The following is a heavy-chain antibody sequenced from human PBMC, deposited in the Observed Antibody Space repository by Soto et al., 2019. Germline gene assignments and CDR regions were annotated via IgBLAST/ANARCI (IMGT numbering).Heavy chain of an antibody. J-gene: IGHJ4*02. V-gene: IGHV4-30-2*01. CDR3: ARGCQYGSGRCFDY. CDR1: GGSSSSGGYS. Sequence: SETLSLTCAVSGGSSSSGGYSWSWIRQPPGKGLEWIGYIYHSGSTYYNPSLKSRVTISVDRSKNQFSLKLSSVTAADTAVYYCARGCQYGSGRCFDYWGQGTPVTVSS. D-gene: IGHD3-10*01. CDR2: IYHSGST.